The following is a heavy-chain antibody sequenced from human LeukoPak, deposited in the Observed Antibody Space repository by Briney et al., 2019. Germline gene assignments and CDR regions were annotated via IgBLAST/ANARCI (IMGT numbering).Heavy chain of an antibody. Sequence: ASVKVSCKASGGTFSSYAISWVRQAPGQGLEWMGRTIPILGIANYAQKFQGRVTITADKSTSTAYMELSSLRSEDTAVYYCARDLALYGSGSSDYYGMDVWGQGTTVTVSS. J-gene: IGHJ6*02. D-gene: IGHD3-10*01. V-gene: IGHV1-69*04. CDR1: GGTFSSYA. CDR3: ARDLALYGSGSSDYYGMDV. CDR2: TIPILGIA.